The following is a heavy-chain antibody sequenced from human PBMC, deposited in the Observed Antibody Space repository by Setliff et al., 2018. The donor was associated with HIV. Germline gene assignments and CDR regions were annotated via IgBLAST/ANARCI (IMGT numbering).Heavy chain of an antibody. Sequence: SETLSLTCAVYGGSFSDYYWTWIRQSPGRGLEWIGEINHRGRINYNPSLRSRVTTSVDTSKNQFSLRLRSVTAADTAVYYCARVSCSSWYSIPRYYYYSMDVWGNGTTVTVSS. CDR1: GGSFSDYY. CDR3: ARVSCSSWYSIPRYYYYSMDV. D-gene: IGHD6-13*01. V-gene: IGHV4-34*01. CDR2: INHRGRI. J-gene: IGHJ6*03.